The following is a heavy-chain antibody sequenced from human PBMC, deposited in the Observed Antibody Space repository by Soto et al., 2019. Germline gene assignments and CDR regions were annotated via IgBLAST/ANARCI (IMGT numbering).Heavy chain of an antibody. Sequence: SETLSLTCTVSGGSISSDIHYWGWIRQPPGKGLEWFGTIYYSGNIYNNPSLRSRVTISMDTSKNQFSLRLTSVTAADTAVYYCARHTDCGSGSSCLGSDNMDTDAFDIWGQGTMVT. CDR2: IYYSGNI. CDR3: ARHTDCGSGSSCLGSDNMDTDAFDI. V-gene: IGHV4-39*01. J-gene: IGHJ3*02. CDR1: GGSISSDIHY. D-gene: IGHD3-10*01.